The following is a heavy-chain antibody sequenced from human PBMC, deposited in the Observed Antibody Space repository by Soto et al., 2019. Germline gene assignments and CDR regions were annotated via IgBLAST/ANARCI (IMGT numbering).Heavy chain of an antibody. J-gene: IGHJ4*02. Sequence: SETLSLTCTVSGGSISSSSYYWGWIRQPPGKGLEWIGSIYYSGSTYYNPSLKSRVTISVDTSKNQFSLKLSSVTAADTAAYYCARGIITGSQYSGGWYYFDSPGQTTQVTVSS. D-gene: IGHD1-26*01. CDR1: GGSISSSSYY. V-gene: IGHV4-39*01. CDR3: ARGIITGSQYSGGWYYFDS. CDR2: IYYSGST.